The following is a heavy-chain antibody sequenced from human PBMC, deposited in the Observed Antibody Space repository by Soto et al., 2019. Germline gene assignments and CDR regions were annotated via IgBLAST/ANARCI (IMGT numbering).Heavy chain of an antibody. CDR3: ARQDGSETYYDFWSGYSPLDAFDI. CDR2: IYYSGST. Sequence: PSGRLSLSCTVCGGSIRSYYGSWIRQHPGKGLEWIGYIYYSGSTNYNPSLKSRVTISVDTSKNQFSLKLSSVTAADTAVYYCARQDGSETYYDFWSGYSPLDAFDIWGQGTMVTVS. J-gene: IGHJ3*02. V-gene: IGHV4-59*08. CDR1: GGSIRSYY. D-gene: IGHD3-3*01.